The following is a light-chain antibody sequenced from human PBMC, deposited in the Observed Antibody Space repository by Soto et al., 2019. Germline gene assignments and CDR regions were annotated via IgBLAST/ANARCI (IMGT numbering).Light chain of an antibody. Sequence: DIQMTQSPSSLSASVGDRVTITCRASQTISTYLNWYQQEPGKAPKLLIYAASRLQSGVPSRFSGRGSGTDFTLPISSLQPEDFAAYYCQQSHGIPYTFGQGTKREIK. CDR3: QQSHGIPYT. CDR1: QTISTY. J-gene: IGKJ2*01. V-gene: IGKV1-39*01. CDR2: AAS.